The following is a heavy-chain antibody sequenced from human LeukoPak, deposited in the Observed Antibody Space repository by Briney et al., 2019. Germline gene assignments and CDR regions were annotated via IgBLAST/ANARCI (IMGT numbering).Heavy chain of an antibody. J-gene: IGHJ4*02. Sequence: GGSLRLSCAASGFTFSSYWMNWVRQAPGKGLVWVSRINGDGSSTSYADSVKGRFTISRDNAKNTLYLQMNSLRAEDTAMYYCARDFMYSSSCTGCWGQGTLVTVSS. D-gene: IGHD6-13*01. CDR2: INGDGSST. CDR1: GFTFSSYW. V-gene: IGHV3-74*01. CDR3: ARDFMYSSSCTGC.